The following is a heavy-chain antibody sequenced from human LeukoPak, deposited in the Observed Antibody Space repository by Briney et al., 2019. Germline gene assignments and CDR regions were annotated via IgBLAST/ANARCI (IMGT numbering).Heavy chain of an antibody. CDR1: GFTFSSYG. CDR2: IRYDGSNK. J-gene: IGHJ4*02. D-gene: IGHD2-2*01. V-gene: IGHV3-30*02. CDR3: AKDRVYCSSTSCYEGYFDY. Sequence: SGGSLRLSCAASGFTFSSYGMHWVRQAPGKGLEWVAFIRYDGSNKYYADSVKGRFTISRDNSKNTLYLQMNSLRAEDTAVYYCAKDRVYCSSTSCYEGYFDYWGQGTLVTVSS.